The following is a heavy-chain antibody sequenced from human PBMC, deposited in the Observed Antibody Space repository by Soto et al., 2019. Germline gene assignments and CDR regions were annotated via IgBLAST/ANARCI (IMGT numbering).Heavy chain of an antibody. Sequence: PSETLSLTCIVSNGSISNFYWTWIRQPPGKGLEWIGFVSYSGSTNYNPFLKSRVTISLHTSKNQFSLKLTSVTAADTAVYYCARAPRDAIPDCWGQGTLVTVSS. V-gene: IGHV4-59*01. CDR3: ARAPRDAIPDC. J-gene: IGHJ4*02. CDR1: NGSISNFY. CDR2: VSYSGST. D-gene: IGHD2-2*01.